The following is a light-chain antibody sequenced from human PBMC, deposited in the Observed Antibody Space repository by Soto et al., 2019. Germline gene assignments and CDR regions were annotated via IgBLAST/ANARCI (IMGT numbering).Light chain of an antibody. Sequence: EIVLTQSPATLSLSPGERATLSCRASQSVSSYLAWYQQKPGQAPRLLIYDASNRATGIPARFSGSGSGTDFTLTISSLEPEEFAVDDCQQRSNWPRTFGPGTKVDIK. V-gene: IGKV3-11*01. J-gene: IGKJ3*01. CDR2: DAS. CDR3: QQRSNWPRT. CDR1: QSVSSY.